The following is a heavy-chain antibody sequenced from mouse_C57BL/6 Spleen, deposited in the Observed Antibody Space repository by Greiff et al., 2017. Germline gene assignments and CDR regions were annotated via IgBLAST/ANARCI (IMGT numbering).Heavy chain of an antibody. CDR2: IDPENGDT. Sequence: EVQLQQSGAELVRPGASVKLSCTASGFNIKDDYMNWVKQRPEQGLEWIGWIDPENGDTEYASKFQGKATITADTSSNTAYLQLSSLTSEDTAVYYCTTLDYYGSSFFAYWGQGTLVTVSA. V-gene: IGHV14-4*01. CDR1: GFNIKDDY. CDR3: TTLDYYGSSFFAY. J-gene: IGHJ3*01. D-gene: IGHD1-1*01.